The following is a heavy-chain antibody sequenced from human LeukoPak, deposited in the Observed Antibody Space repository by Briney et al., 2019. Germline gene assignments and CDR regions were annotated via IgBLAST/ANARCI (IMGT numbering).Heavy chain of an antibody. V-gene: IGHV4-38-2*02. Sequence: SETLSLTCTVSGYSISSGYYWGWIRQPPGKGLEWIGYIYYSGSTSYNPSLKSRVTISVDTSKNQFSLKLSSVTAADTAVYYCARIVVVPAAGSYSYSDYYYYMDVWGKGTTVTISS. CDR2: IYYSGST. D-gene: IGHD2-2*01. CDR3: ARIVVVPAAGSYSYSDYYYYMDV. CDR1: GYSISSGYY. J-gene: IGHJ6*03.